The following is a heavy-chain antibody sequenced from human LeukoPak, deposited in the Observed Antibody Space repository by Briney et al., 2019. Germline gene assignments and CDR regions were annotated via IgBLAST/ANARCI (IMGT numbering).Heavy chain of an antibody. J-gene: IGHJ3*02. CDR2: ISSNGGST. CDR1: GFTFSSYA. V-gene: IGHV3-64*02. D-gene: IGHD2-2*01. CDR3: ARGYCSTTSCSPLDAFDI. Sequence: GGSLRLSCVASGFTFSSYAMHWVRQAPGKGLEYVSAISSNGGSTYYVEIVKGRFTISRDNSKNTLHLQMGSLRAEDMAVYYCARGYCSTTSCSPLDAFDIWGQGTMVTVSS.